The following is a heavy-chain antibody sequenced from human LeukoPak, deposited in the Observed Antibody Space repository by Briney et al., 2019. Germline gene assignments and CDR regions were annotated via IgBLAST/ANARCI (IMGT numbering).Heavy chain of an antibody. CDR2: ISGDGGNT. D-gene: IGHD2-21*02. CDR1: AFTFSSYA. J-gene: IGHJ3*02. CDR3: VRDRYCGGDCSPDAFDI. Sequence: EGSLRLSSAASAFTFSSYAMHWVRQAPGKGLEYVSAISGDGGNTFYANSVKGRFTISRDNSKNTLYLQMGSLKVEDMAVYYCVRDRYCGGDCSPDAFDIWGQGTMVTVSS. V-gene: IGHV3-64*01.